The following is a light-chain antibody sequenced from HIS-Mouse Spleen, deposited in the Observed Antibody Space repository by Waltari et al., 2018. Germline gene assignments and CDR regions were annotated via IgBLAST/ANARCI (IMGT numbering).Light chain of an antibody. J-gene: IGLJ3*02. CDR1: ALPKKN. CDR3: YSTDSSGNWV. Sequence: SYELTQPPSVSVSPGQTARITCSGDALPKKNPYWYQHKSGQAPVLFIYEDSKRPSGIPERFSGSSSGTMATLTISGAQVEDEADYYCYSTDSSGNWVFGGGTKLTVL. V-gene: IGLV3-10*01. CDR2: EDS.